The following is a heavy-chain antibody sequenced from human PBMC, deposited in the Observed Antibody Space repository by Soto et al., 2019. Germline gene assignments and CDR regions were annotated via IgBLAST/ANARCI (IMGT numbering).Heavy chain of an antibody. CDR1: GFTFSSYS. J-gene: IGHJ4*02. CDR3: ASVRRDGYNFDY. Sequence: GALRLSCAASGFTFSSYSMNWVRQAPGKGLEWVSSISSNSIYIYYADSVKGRFTISRDNAKNSLYLQMNSLRAEDTAVYYCASVRRDGYNFDYWGQGTLVTVSS. CDR2: ISSNSIYI. V-gene: IGHV3-21*01. D-gene: IGHD5-12*01.